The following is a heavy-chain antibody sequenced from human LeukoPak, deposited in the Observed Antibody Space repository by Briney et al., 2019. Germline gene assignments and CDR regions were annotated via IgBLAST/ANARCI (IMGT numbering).Heavy chain of an antibody. Sequence: SETLSLTCTVSGGSIRSYYWSWIRQPAGKGLEWIGRIYTSGSTNYNPSLKSRVTMSVDTSKNQFSLKLSSVTAADTAVYYCARDGDNYGSGSYALDYWGQGTLVTVSS. CDR1: GGSIRSYY. CDR2: IYTSGST. CDR3: ARDGDNYGSGSYALDY. J-gene: IGHJ4*02. V-gene: IGHV4-4*07. D-gene: IGHD3-10*01.